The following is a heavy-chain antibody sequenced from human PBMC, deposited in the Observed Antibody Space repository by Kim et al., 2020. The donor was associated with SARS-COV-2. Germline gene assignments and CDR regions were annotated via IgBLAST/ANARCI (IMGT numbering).Heavy chain of an antibody. CDR2: SGGST. Sequence: SGGSTYYADSVKGRFTLYRDNSKNTLYLQMNSRRAEDTAVYYYARTFDYWGQGTLVTVSS. CDR3: ARTFDY. V-gene: IGHV3-66*01. J-gene: IGHJ4*02.